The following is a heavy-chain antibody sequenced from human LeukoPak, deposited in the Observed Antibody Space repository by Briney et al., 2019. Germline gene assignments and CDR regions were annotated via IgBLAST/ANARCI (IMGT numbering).Heavy chain of an antibody. CDR3: ARHIVVVPAAIGYADY. Sequence: SVKVSCKASGGTFSSYAISWVRQAPGQGLEWMGGIIPIFGTANYAQKFQGRVTITADESTSTAYMELSSLRSEDTAVYYCARHIVVVPAAIGYADYWGQGTLVTVSS. V-gene: IGHV1-69*13. J-gene: IGHJ4*02. CDR1: GGTFSSYA. D-gene: IGHD2-2*02. CDR2: IIPIFGTA.